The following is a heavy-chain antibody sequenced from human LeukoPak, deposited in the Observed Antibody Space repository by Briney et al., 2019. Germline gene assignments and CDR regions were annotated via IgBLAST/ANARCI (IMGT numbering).Heavy chain of an antibody. CDR1: GYTFTGYY. CDR2: INPNSGGT. Sequence: GASVKVSCKASGYTFTGYYMHWVRQAPGQGLEWMGRINPNSGGTNYAQKFQGRVTMTRDTSISTAYMELSRLRSDDTAVYYCARGRGSECSSTSCYDGYYYYYYMDVWGKGTTVTVSS. D-gene: IGHD2-2*01. J-gene: IGHJ6*03. V-gene: IGHV1-2*06. CDR3: ARGRGSECSSTSCYDGYYYYYYMDV.